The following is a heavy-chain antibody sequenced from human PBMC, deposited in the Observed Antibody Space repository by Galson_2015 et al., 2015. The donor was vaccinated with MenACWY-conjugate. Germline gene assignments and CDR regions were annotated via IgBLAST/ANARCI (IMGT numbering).Heavy chain of an antibody. Sequence: SLRLSCAASGFSFNIYWMTWVRQAPGKGLEWVANIKPDGSEKYSVDSVTGRFTISRDNTKNSLYLQMNSLRAEDTAVYYCVRARGFDYWGQGTLVTVAS. CDR1: GFSFNIYW. J-gene: IGHJ4*02. CDR2: IKPDGSEK. CDR3: VRARGFDY. V-gene: IGHV3-7*03.